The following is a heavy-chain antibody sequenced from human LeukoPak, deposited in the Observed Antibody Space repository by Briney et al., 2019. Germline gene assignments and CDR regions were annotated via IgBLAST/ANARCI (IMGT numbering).Heavy chain of an antibody. V-gene: IGHV1-18*01. CDR3: ARGRQIWELWFDP. CDR1: GYTFNSYG. J-gene: IGHJ5*02. CDR2: ISPYNGNI. D-gene: IGHD1-26*01. Sequence: EASVKVSCKASGYTFNSYGISWVRQAPGQGLEWMGWISPYNGNIKYSQKFQGRVTMTTDTSTSTAYMELRSLRSDDTAVYYCARGRQIWELWFDPWGQGTLVTVSS.